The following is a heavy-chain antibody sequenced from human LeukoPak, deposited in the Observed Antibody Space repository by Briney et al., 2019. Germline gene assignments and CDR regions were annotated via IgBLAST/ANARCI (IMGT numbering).Heavy chain of an antibody. Sequence: PGGSLRLSCAASGFTFSSYGMHWVRQAPGKGLEWVAVISYDGSNTYYADSVKGRFTICRDNSKNMLYLQMNSLRAEDTAVYYCAKPYYYGSRSYMDYWGQGTLVTVSS. D-gene: IGHD3-10*01. CDR3: AKPYYYGSRSYMDY. CDR1: GFTFSSYG. V-gene: IGHV3-30*18. CDR2: ISYDGSNT. J-gene: IGHJ4*02.